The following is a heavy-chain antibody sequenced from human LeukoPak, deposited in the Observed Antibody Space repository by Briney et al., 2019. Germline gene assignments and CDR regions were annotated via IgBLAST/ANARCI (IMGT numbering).Heavy chain of an antibody. CDR1: GYTFTSYY. Sequence: ASVKVSCKASGYTFTSYYMHWVRQAPGQGLEWMGLINPSGGSTSYAQKFQGRVTMTRDTSTSTVYMELSSLRSEDTAVYYCARTPSSRYSGSYGLGYYYYYGMDVWGQGTTVTVSS. J-gene: IGHJ6*02. V-gene: IGHV1-46*01. CDR2: INPSGGST. D-gene: IGHD1-26*01. CDR3: ARTPSSRYSGSYGLGYYYYYGMDV.